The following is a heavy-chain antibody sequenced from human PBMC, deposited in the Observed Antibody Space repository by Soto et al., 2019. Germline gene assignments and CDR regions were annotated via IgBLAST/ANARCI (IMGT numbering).Heavy chain of an antibody. Sequence: PGGPLRLSCAASGLTFSSYSMNWVRQAPGKGLEWVSYISSSSSTIYYADSVKGRFTISRDNAKNSLYLQMNSLRAEDTAVYYCASRDARWYYYGSGRNWFDPGCPGTLVT. V-gene: IGHV3-48*01. CDR2: ISSSSSTI. D-gene: IGHD3-10*01. J-gene: IGHJ5*02. CDR3: ASRDARWYYYGSGRNWFDP. CDR1: GLTFSSYS.